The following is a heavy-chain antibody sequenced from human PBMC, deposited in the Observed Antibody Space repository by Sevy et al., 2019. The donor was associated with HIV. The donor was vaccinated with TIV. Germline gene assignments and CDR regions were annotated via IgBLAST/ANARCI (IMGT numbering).Heavy chain of an antibody. Sequence: GGSLRLSCTASGFTFGDYAMSWFRQAPGKGLEWVGFIRSKAYGGTTEYAASVKGRFTISKDDSKSIAYLQTNSLKTENTAVYYCTRTLTQYCSSTSCPYAFDIWGQGTMVTVSS. CDR3: TRTLTQYCSSTSCPYAFDI. CDR2: IRSKAYGGTT. V-gene: IGHV3-49*03. D-gene: IGHD2-2*01. CDR1: GFTFGDYA. J-gene: IGHJ3*02.